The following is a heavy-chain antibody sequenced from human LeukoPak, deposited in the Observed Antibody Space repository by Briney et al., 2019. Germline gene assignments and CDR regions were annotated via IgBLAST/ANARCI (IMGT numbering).Heavy chain of an antibody. CDR3: EKEIGTYFDF. CDR2: ISCRSSCK. V-gene: IGHV3-11*05. Sequence: PGGSLRLSCAAYGFSFSDSYMAWVRQAPGKGLEWISNISCRSSCKAYADSVKGRFVVSSDNGNNSLYLRMNSLGVADTAVYFCEKEIGTYFDFGGRGALVTVSS. D-gene: IGHD1-1*01. CDR1: GFSFSDSY. J-gene: IGHJ4*02.